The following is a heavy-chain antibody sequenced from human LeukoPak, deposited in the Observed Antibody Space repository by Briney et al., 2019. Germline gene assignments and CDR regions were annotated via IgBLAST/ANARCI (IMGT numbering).Heavy chain of an antibody. D-gene: IGHD2-2*01. Sequence: ASVKVSCKASGYTFTGYYMHWVRQAPGQGLEWMGWINPNSGGTNYAQKFQGGVTMTRNTSISTAYMELSRLRSDDTAVYYCARNKRICSSTSCLDGELDYYYYYYMDVWGKGTTVTVSS. CDR2: INPNSGGT. CDR1: GYTFTGYY. CDR3: ARNKRICSSTSCLDGELDYYYYYYMDV. J-gene: IGHJ6*03. V-gene: IGHV1-2*02.